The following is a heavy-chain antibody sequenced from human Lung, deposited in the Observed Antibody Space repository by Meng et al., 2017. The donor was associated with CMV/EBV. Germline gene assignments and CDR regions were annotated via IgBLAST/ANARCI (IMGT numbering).Heavy chain of an antibody. CDR3: APTHYYDSSGYYPFDY. D-gene: IGHD3-22*01. CDR2: ISSSSSYI. J-gene: IGHJ4*02. Sequence: GEXXTISCAASGFTFSSYSMNWVRQAPGKGLEWVSSISSSSSYITYADSVKGRFIISRDNAKNSLYLQMNSLRAEDTAVYHCAPTHYYDSSGYYPFDYWGQGXLVTVSS. V-gene: IGHV3-21*01. CDR1: GFTFSSYS.